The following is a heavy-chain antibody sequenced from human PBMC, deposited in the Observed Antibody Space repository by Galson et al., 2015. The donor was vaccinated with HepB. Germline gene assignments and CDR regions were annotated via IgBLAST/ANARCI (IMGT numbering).Heavy chain of an antibody. Sequence: SLRLSCAASGFTFSAYAMSWVRQAPGKGLEWVSAISGSGVSTFYADSVKGRFTISRDNSKNTLYLQMDSLRAEDTAVYYCAKDLFGGEVYNYYYGMDVWGQGTTVTVSS. D-gene: IGHD2-21*01. V-gene: IGHV3-23*01. CDR3: AKDLFGGEVYNYYYGMDV. J-gene: IGHJ6*02. CDR1: GFTFSAYA. CDR2: ISGSGVST.